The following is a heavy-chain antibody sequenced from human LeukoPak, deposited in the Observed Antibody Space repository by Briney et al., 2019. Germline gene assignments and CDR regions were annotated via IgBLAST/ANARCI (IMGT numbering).Heavy chain of an antibody. CDR1: GFTFSSYE. CDR3: TTLNDGSCPN. Sequence: GGSLRLSCAASGFTFSSYEMNWVRQAPGKWLESIGRIKSKTDGGTTDYAAHVEGRFTISRDDSKNTLYLQMNSLKTEDTAVYYCTTLNDGSCPNWGQGTLVTVSS. V-gene: IGHV3-15*01. J-gene: IGHJ4*02. CDR2: IKSKTDGGTT. D-gene: IGHD2-15*01.